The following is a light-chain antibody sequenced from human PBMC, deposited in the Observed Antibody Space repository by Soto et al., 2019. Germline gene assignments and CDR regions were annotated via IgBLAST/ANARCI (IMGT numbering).Light chain of an antibody. CDR2: EVT. CDR3: CSHSSSITWM. CDR1: SSDVGGYNF. V-gene: IGLV2-14*03. J-gene: IGLJ3*02. Sequence: QSALTQTASVYGSPGQSITLSCTGTSSDVGGYNFVSWYQQHPGKAPKLIIHEVTNRPSGVSGRFSGSKSGNTAFLTISGLQSLEEAVYYCCSHSSSITWMFGVGTMLTVL.